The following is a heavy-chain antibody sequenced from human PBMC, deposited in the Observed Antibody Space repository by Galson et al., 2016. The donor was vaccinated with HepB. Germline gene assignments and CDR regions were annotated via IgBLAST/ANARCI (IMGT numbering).Heavy chain of an antibody. V-gene: IGHV3-48*03. CDR1: GFTFSSYE. CDR2: ISSSGSTI. D-gene: IGHD6-19*01. Sequence: SLRLSCAASGFTFSSYEMNWVRQAPGKGLEWVSYISSSGSTIYYADSVKGRLTISRDNAKNSLYLQMNSLRAEDTAVYYCAREQWLVPGYYYYGMDVWGQGTTVTVSS. CDR3: AREQWLVPGYYYYGMDV. J-gene: IGHJ6*02.